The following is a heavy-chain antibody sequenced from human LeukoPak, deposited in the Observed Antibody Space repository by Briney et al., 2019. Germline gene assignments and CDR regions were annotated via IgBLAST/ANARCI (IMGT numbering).Heavy chain of an antibody. J-gene: IGHJ3*02. D-gene: IGHD1-26*01. CDR1: GGSFSGYY. CDR3: ARESPFIVGATRSAFDI. CDR2: INHSGST. V-gene: IGHV4-34*01. Sequence: SETLSLTCAVYGGSFSGYYWSWIRQPPGKGLEWIGEINHSGSTNYNPSLKSRVTISVDTSKNQFSLKLSSVTAADTAVYYCARESPFIVGATRSAFDIWGHGTMVTVSS.